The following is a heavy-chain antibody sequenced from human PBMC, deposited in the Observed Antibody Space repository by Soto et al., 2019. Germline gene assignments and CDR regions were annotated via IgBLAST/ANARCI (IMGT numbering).Heavy chain of an antibody. CDR3: ARSRAYGGQADY. CDR2: IYSSGTT. Sequence: QVQLQESGPGLVKPSETLSLTCTVSGGSISGYYWSWIRQPPGKGLEWIGYIYSSGTTNYNPSLKSRVTMSLDTSKNHFSLKLTSVTAADTAMYFCARSRAYGGQADYWGQGTLVTVSS. J-gene: IGHJ4*02. V-gene: IGHV4-59*08. CDR1: GGSISGYY. D-gene: IGHD4-17*01.